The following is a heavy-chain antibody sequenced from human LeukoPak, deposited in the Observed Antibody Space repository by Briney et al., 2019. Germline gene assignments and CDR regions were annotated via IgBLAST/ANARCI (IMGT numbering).Heavy chain of an antibody. CDR3: ARGRAAWIQLWAHAFDI. J-gene: IGHJ3*02. D-gene: IGHD5-18*01. CDR2: INHSGST. Sequence: SETLSLTCAVYGGSFNGYYWSWIRQPPGKGLEWIGEINHSGSTNDNPSLKSRVTISVDTSKNQFSLKLSSVTAADTAVYYCARGRAAWIQLWAHAFDIWGQGTMVTVSS. CDR1: GGSFNGYY. V-gene: IGHV4-34*01.